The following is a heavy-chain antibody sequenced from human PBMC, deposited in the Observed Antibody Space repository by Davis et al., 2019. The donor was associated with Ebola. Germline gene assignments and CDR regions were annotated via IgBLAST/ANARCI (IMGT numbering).Heavy chain of an antibody. CDR3: ARHINGDFWYFDL. D-gene: IGHD4-17*01. CDR1: GFTFSSYG. V-gene: IGHV3-33*01. J-gene: IGHJ2*01. Sequence: GGSLRLSCAASGFTFSSYGMHWVRQAPGKGLEWVAVIWYDGSNKYYADSVKGRFTISRDNSKNVLYLQLNTLRADDTAVYYCARHINGDFWYFDLWGRGTLVTVSS. CDR2: IWYDGSNK.